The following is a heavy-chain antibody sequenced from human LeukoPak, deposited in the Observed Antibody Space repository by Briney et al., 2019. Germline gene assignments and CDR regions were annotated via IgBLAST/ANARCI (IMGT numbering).Heavy chain of an antibody. J-gene: IGHJ4*02. CDR1: GGSISSGSYY. V-gene: IGHV4-61*02. CDR2: IYTSGST. D-gene: IGHD3-10*01. CDR3: ARFPSITMVRGVIWETDY. Sequence: SETLSLTCTVSGGSISSGSYYWSWIRQPAGKGLEWIGRIYTSGSTNYNPSLKSRVTISVDTSKNQFSLKLSSVTAADTAVYYCARFPSITMVRGVIWETDYWGQGTLVTVSS.